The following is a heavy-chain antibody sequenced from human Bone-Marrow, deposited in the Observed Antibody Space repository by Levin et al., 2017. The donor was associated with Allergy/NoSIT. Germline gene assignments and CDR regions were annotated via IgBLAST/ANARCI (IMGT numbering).Heavy chain of an antibody. J-gene: IGHJ4*02. CDR3: ARQYSSSSYFDY. D-gene: IGHD6-6*01. V-gene: IGHV4-59*01. CDR1: GGSISGYF. CDR2: IYYSGSA. Sequence: SETLSLTCTVSGGSISGYFWDWIRQPPGKGLEWIGYIYYSGSANYNPSLKSRVTISVDTSKNQFSLELRSVTAADTAVYYCARQYSSSSYFDYWGQGALVTVSS.